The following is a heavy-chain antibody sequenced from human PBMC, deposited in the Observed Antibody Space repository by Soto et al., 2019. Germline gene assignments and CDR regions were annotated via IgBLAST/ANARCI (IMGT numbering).Heavy chain of an antibody. D-gene: IGHD3-3*01. J-gene: IGHJ6*04. CDR2: ISGSGGST. CDR3: AKDSPMSFLAWLLAPSSNYDYYGMDV. V-gene: IGHV3-23*01. Sequence: PGGSLRLSCAASGLTFSSYAMSWVRQAPGKGLEWVSAISGSGGSTYYADSVKGRFTISRDNSKNTLYLQMNRLIAVDTAVYYCAKDSPMSFLAWLLAPSSNYDYYGMDVWGKGTTVTVSS. CDR1: GLTFSSYA.